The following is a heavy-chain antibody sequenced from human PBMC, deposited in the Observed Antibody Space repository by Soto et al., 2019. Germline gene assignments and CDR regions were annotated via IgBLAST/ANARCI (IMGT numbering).Heavy chain of an antibody. V-gene: IGHV4-30-4*01. CDR3: ARYADSSGYSFDY. J-gene: IGHJ4*02. Sequence: PSETLSLTCTVSGGSISSGDYYWSWIRQPPGKGLEWIGYIYYSGSTYYNPSLKSRVTISVDTSKNQFSLKLSSVTAADTAVYYCARYADSSGYSFDYWGQGTLVTVSS. CDR2: IYYSGST. D-gene: IGHD3-22*01. CDR1: GGSISSGDYY.